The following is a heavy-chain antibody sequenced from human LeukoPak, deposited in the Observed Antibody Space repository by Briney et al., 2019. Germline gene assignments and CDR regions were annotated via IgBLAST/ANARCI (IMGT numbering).Heavy chain of an antibody. CDR1: GGSISASSHY. D-gene: IGHD2-21*01. J-gene: IGHJ5*01. CDR2: VYYTGSI. V-gene: IGHV4-39*01. Sequence: SETLSLTCSVSGGSISASSHYWAWVRQPPGKGLEWIGSVYYTGSIRYNTSLKSRVTISVDMSKNDLFLTLNSVTAADTAFYYCARRDYRAWIDSWGQGILVTVSP. CDR3: ARRDYRAWIDS.